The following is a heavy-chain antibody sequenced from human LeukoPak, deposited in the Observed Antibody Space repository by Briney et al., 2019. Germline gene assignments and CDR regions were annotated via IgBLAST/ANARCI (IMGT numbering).Heavy chain of an antibody. D-gene: IGHD3-10*01. Sequence: PSETLSLTGTVSGGSISSTAYYWGWIRQPPGRGLEWIATIYYSGTTYYNPSLESRVTISVDTSKNQFSLKLSSVTAADTSVYYCSRQGVRGTYYYAMDVWGQGTTVTVSS. J-gene: IGHJ6*02. V-gene: IGHV4-39*01. CDR1: GGSISSTAYY. CDR3: SRQGVRGTYYYAMDV. CDR2: IYYSGTT.